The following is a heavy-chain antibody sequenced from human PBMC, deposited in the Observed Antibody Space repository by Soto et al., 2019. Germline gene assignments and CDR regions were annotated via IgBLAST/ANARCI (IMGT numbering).Heavy chain of an antibody. CDR3: VRGENWNDEASDY. J-gene: IGHJ4*02. Sequence: QVQLVESGGGVVQPGRSLRLSCAASGFMFSNHGMHWVRQAPGKGLEWVAVIWSDGNNRYYADSVKGRFTISRDNSKNTLYLQMNRLRAEDTAVYYCVRGENWNDEASDYWGQGTLVTVSS. D-gene: IGHD1-1*01. V-gene: IGHV3-33*01. CDR2: IWSDGNNR. CDR1: GFMFSNHG.